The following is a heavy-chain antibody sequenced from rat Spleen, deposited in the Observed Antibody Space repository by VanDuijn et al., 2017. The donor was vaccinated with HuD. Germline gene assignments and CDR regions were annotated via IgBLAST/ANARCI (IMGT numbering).Heavy chain of an antibody. CDR3: VRQDTSGYSNWFTY. CDR2: ISPRGVT. V-gene: IGHV5-19*01. D-gene: IGHD4-3*01. Sequence: EVQLVESGGGLVQPGRSLKLSCAASGFTFSNYGMHWVRQAPTKGLEWVASISPRGVTYYRDSVKGRFTVSRENAKSTLYFLMDSLRSEDTATYYCVRQDTSGYSNWFTYWGQGTLVTVSS. J-gene: IGHJ3*01. CDR1: GFTFSNYG.